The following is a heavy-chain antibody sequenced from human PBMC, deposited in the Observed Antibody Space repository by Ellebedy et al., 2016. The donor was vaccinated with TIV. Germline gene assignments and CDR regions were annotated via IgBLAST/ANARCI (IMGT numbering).Heavy chain of an antibody. Sequence: GESLKISCAASGFTVSSNYLSWVRPAPGKGLEWVSVIYSCGSTYYADSVMGRFTIPRDNSKNTLYRQMNSLRAEDTAVYYCASLSSGRWFVDYWGKGTLVTVSS. CDR2: IYSCGST. J-gene: IGHJ4*02. CDR3: ASLSSGRWFVDY. D-gene: IGHD3-22*01. CDR1: GFTVSSNY. V-gene: IGHV3-66*01.